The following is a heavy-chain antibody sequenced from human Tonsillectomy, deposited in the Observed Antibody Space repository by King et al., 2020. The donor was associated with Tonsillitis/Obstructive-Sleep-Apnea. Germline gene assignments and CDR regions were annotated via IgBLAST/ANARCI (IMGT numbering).Heavy chain of an antibody. J-gene: IGHJ1*01. CDR2: SRPNNGDT. V-gene: IGHV1-18*01. Sequence: VQLVESGAEVKKPGASVKVSCKASGYTFTSYDITWVRQAPGQGLEWMGWSRPNNGDTNYAQKLQGRVTMTSDTSTSTAYMELRSLRSDDTAVYYCARDYYDSSGYYHGYFQHWGQGTRVTVSS. CDR1: GYTFTSYD. D-gene: IGHD3-22*01. CDR3: ARDYYDSSGYYHGYFQH.